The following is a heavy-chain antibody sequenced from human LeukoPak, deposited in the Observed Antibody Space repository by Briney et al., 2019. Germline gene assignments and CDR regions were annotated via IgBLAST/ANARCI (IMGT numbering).Heavy chain of an antibody. J-gene: IGHJ4*02. CDR3: ARGYSSSRRYFDY. Sequence: PSETLSLTCTVSGGSISSYYWSWIRQPPGKGLEWIGYIYYSGSTNYNPSLKSRVTISVDTSKNQFSLKLSSVTAADTAVYYCARGYSSSRRYFDYWGQGTLVTVSS. D-gene: IGHD6-13*01. CDR2: IYYSGST. CDR1: GGSISSYY. V-gene: IGHV4-59*01.